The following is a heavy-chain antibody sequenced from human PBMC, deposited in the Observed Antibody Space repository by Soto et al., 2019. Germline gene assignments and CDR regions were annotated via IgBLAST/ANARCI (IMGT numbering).Heavy chain of an antibody. CDR2: IKSKTDGGTT. V-gene: IGHV3-15*01. Sequence: PGGSLRLSCAASGFTFSNAWMSWVRQAPGKGLEWVGRIKSKTDGGTTDYAAPVKGRFTISRDDSKNTLYLQMNSLKTEDTAVYYCTTDTAGTTSYYYYGMDVWGQGTTVTVSS. D-gene: IGHD1-1*01. CDR3: TTDTAGTTSYYYYGMDV. CDR1: GFTFSNAW. J-gene: IGHJ6*02.